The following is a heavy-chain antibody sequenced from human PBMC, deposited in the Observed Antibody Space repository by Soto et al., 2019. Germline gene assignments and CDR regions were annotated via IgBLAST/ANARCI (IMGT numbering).Heavy chain of an antibody. CDR3: AKDLAIAAAGYYMDV. CDR2: ISYDGSNK. Sequence: HGGCLGLCCASSGVTFKIYLMHGARQAPDKGLEWVAVISYDGSNKYYADSVKGRFTISRDNSKNTLYLQMNSLRAEDTAVYYCAKDLAIAAAGYYMDVWGKGTTVTVSS. D-gene: IGHD6-13*01. V-gene: IGHV3-30*18. CDR1: GVTFKIYL. J-gene: IGHJ6*03.